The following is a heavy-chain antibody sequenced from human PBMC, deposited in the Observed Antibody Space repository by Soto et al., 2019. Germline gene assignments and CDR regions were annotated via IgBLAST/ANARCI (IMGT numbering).Heavy chain of an antibody. D-gene: IGHD4-17*01. CDR2: INAGNGNT. V-gene: IGHV1-3*05. J-gene: IGHJ4*02. Sequence: QVQLVQSGAEEKKPGASVKVSCKASGYTFTSYAMHWVRQAPGQRLEWMGWINAGNGNTKYSQKFQGRVTITRDTSASTAYMELSSLRSEDTAVYYCARDTDYGDYGTSPADDYWGQGTLGTVSA. CDR1: GYTFTSYA. CDR3: ARDTDYGDYGTSPADDY.